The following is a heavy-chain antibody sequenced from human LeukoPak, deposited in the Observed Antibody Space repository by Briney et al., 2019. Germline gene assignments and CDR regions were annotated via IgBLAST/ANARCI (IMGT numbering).Heavy chain of an antibody. J-gene: IGHJ4*02. V-gene: IGHV3-23*01. CDR1: GFTFGSYA. CDR2: ISGSGGST. CDR3: ATRPVTTVTSFLFDY. D-gene: IGHD4-17*01. Sequence: GGSLRLSCAASGFTFGSYAMSWVRQAPGKGLEWVSAISGSGGSTYYADSVKGRFTISRDNSKNTLYLQMNSLRAEDTAVYYCATRPVTTVTSFLFDYWGQGTLVTVSS.